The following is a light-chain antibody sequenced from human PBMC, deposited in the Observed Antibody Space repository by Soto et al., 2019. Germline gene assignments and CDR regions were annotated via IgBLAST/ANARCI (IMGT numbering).Light chain of an antibody. V-gene: IGKV2D-29*01. Sequence: IVMTQTPLSLSVTPGQPASISCKSSQSLLQSDGNTYLYRYLQKPGQPPQLLIYAVSNRFSGVPDRFSGSGSGTDFTLEISRVEAEDVGVYYCMQSIQLPRTFGQGTKVEIK. CDR3: MQSIQLPRT. J-gene: IGKJ1*01. CDR2: AVS. CDR1: QSLLQSDGNTY.